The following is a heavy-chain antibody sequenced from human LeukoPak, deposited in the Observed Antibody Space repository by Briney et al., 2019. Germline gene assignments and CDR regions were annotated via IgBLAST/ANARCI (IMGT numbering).Heavy chain of an antibody. CDR3: ARARTYYDSSGYYLNYYYGMDV. CDR1: GGTFSSYT. D-gene: IGHD3-22*01. V-gene: IGHV1-69*02. J-gene: IGHJ6*02. Sequence: ASVKVSCKASGGTFSSYTISWVRQAPGQGLEWMGRIIPILGIANYAQKFQGRVTITADKSTSTAYMELSSLRSEDTAVYYCARARTYYDSSGYYLNYYYGMDVWGQGTTVTVSS. CDR2: IIPILGIA.